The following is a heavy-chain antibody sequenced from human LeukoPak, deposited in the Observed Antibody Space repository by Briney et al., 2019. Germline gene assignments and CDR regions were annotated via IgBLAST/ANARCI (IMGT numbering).Heavy chain of an antibody. D-gene: IGHD2-15*01. CDR3: ARGYCGGGTCYEGY. Sequence: PGGSLRLSCAASGFTFTSYSMNWVRQAPGKGLEWVSSISSGSNYIYYADSVKGRFTISRDNAKNPLYLQMSSLRAEDTAVYYCARGYCGGGTCYEGYWGQGTLVTVSS. J-gene: IGHJ4*02. CDR2: ISSGSNYI. V-gene: IGHV3-21*01. CDR1: GFTFTSYS.